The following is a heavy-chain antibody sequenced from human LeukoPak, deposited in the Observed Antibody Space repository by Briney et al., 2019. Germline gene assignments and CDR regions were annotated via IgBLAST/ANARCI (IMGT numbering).Heavy chain of an antibody. Sequence: GGSLRLSCTASGFTFGDYAMSWFRQAPGKGLEWVGFIRSKAYGGTTEYAASVKGRFTISRDDSKSIAYLQMNSLKTEDTAVYYCTRAEGGYDILTGYLSYWGQGTLATVSS. CDR3: TRAEGGYDILTGYLSY. V-gene: IGHV3-49*03. CDR2: IRSKAYGGTT. J-gene: IGHJ4*02. D-gene: IGHD3-9*01. CDR1: GFTFGDYA.